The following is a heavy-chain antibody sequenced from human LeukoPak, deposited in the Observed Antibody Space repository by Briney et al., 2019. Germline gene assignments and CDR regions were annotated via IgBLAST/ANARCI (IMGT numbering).Heavy chain of an antibody. CDR1: GGSISSYY. Sequence: MTSETLSLTCIVSGGSISSYYWTWIRLPPGKGLEWIGYIYYSGSTNYNPSLKSRVTISVDTSKNQFSLKLSSVTAADTAVYYCARGVYSGRVHAFDIWGQGTMVTVSS. CDR3: ARGVYSGRVHAFDI. V-gene: IGHV4-59*01. D-gene: IGHD1-26*01. J-gene: IGHJ3*02. CDR2: IYYSGST.